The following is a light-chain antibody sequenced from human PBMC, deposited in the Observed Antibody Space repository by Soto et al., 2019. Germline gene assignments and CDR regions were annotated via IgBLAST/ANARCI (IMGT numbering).Light chain of an antibody. CDR3: QQYKSYPWT. Sequence: DIQMTQSPSTLSTSVGDRVTITCRARQSSSSWLAWYQQKPGKAPKLLIYDASSLESGVPSRFSGSGYGPEFTLTISSLHPDDFATYFCQQYKSYPWTFGQGNRVPLK. CDR1: QSSSSW. V-gene: IGKV1-5*01. J-gene: IGKJ1*01. CDR2: DAS.